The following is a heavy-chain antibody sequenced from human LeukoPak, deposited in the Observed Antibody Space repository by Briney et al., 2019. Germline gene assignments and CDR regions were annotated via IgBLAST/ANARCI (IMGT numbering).Heavy chain of an antibody. CDR3: ARGAIAARPTDY. Sequence: PSETLSLTCAVYGGSFSDYYWSWIRQPPGKGLEWIGEINHSGSTNYNPSLKSRVTISVDTSKNQFSLKLSSVTAADTAVYYCARGAIAARPTDYWGQGTLVTVSS. CDR2: INHSGST. J-gene: IGHJ4*02. V-gene: IGHV4-34*01. CDR1: GGSFSDYY. D-gene: IGHD6-6*01.